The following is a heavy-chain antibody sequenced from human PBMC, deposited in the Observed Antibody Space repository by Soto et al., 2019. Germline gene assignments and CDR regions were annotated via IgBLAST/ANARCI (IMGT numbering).Heavy chain of an antibody. V-gene: IGHV1-69*02. CDR1: GGTFSSYT. J-gene: IGHJ6*03. Sequence: QVQLVQSGAEVKKPGSSVKVSCKASGGTFSSYTISWVRQAPGQGLEWMGRIIPILGIANYAQKFQGRVTITADKSTSTAYMELSSRRSEDTAVYYCAPSGSGSYLYYFYYMDVWGKGTTVTVSS. D-gene: IGHD3-10*01. CDR2: IIPILGIA. CDR3: APSGSGSYLYYFYYMDV.